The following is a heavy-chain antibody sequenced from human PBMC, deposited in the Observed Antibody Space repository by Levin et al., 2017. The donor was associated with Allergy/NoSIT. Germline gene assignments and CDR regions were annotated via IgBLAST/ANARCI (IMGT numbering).Heavy chain of an antibody. CDR1: GFSFSTSGVG. CDR2: IYWDDDK. J-gene: IGHJ5*02. CDR3: AYRSWQQSGTRWFDP. V-gene: IGHV2-5*02. Sequence: NASGPTLVKPTQTLTLTCTFSGFSFSTSGVGVGWIRQPPGKALEWLALIYWDDDKRYSPSLNSRLTITKDTSKNQVVLTMTNMDPVDTGTYHGAYRSWQQSGTRWFDPWGQGTLVTVSS. D-gene: IGHD6-13*01.